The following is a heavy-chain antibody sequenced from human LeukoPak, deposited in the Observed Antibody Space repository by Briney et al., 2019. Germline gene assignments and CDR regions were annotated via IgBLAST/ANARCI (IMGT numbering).Heavy chain of an antibody. D-gene: IGHD6-13*01. Sequence: GGSLRLSCAASGFTFSSYWMSWVRQAPGKGLEWVANIKQDGSEKYYVDSVKGRFTISRDNAKNSLYLQMNSLRAEDTAVYYCARDFANSSSWLTRTYGMDVWGQGTTVTVSS. V-gene: IGHV3-7*01. CDR3: ARDFANSSSWLTRTYGMDV. J-gene: IGHJ6*02. CDR1: GFTFSSYW. CDR2: IKQDGSEK.